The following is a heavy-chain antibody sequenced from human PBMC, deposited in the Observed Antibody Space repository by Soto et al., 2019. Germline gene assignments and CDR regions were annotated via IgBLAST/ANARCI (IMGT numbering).Heavy chain of an antibody. D-gene: IGHD4-17*01. J-gene: IGHJ4*02. V-gene: IGHV3-66*01. CDR2: IYSGGST. CDR1: GFTVSSNY. CDR3: ARGGSYGGNSEGEIDY. Sequence: EVQLVESGGGLVHPGGSLRLSCAASGFTVSSNYMSWVRQAPGKGLEWGSVIYSGGSTYYADSVKGRFTISRDNSKNTLYLQMNSLRAEDTAVYYCARGGSYGGNSEGEIDYWGQGTLVTVSS.